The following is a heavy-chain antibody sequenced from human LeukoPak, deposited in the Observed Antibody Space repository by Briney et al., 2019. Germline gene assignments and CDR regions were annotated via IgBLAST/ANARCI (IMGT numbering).Heavy chain of an antibody. D-gene: IGHD1-26*01. CDR3: AKVAWELFSRFDY. CDR2: IRYDGSNK. V-gene: IGHV3-30*02. CDR1: GFTFSSYG. J-gene: IGHJ4*02. Sequence: GGSLRLSFAASGFTFSSYGMHWVRQAPGKGLEWVAFIRYDGSNKYYADSVKGRFTISRDNSKNTLYLQMNSLRAEDTAVYYCAKVAWELFSRFDYWGQGTLVTVSS.